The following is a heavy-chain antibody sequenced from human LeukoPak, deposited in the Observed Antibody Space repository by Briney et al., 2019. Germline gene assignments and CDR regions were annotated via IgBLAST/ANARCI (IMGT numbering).Heavy chain of an antibody. D-gene: IGHD3-22*01. V-gene: IGHV1-18*01. Sequence: ASVKVSCKASGYTFTSYGISLVRQAPGQGLEWMGWISAYNGNTNYAQKLQGRVTMTTDTSTSTAYMELRSLRSDDTAVYYCARDLMDYYDSSGLDYWGQGTLVTVSS. CDR3: ARDLMDYYDSSGLDY. CDR2: ISAYNGNT. J-gene: IGHJ4*02. CDR1: GYTFTSYG.